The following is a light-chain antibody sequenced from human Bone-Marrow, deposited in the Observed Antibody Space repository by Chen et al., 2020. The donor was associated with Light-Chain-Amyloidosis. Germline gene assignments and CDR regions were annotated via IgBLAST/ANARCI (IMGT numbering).Light chain of an antibody. CDR1: QSVGIN. CDR3: QHYNNWPPIT. CDR2: SAS. J-gene: IGKJ5*01. Sequence: EVVMTQSPATLSVSPGERVTLSCRASQSVGINLAWYQQKPGQAPRLLISSASTRATGVPARFSGSGSWTDFTLTISSLQSEDFAVYYCQHYNNWPPITFGQGTRLEIK. V-gene: IGKV3-15*01.